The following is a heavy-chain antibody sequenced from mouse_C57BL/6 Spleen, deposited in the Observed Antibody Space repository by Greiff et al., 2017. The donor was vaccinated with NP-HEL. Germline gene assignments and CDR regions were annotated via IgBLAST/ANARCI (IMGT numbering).Heavy chain of an antibody. CDR1: GFTFSDYY. CDR3: ARHMDY. J-gene: IGHJ4*01. V-gene: IGHV5-12*01. Sequence: EVNLVESGGGLVQPGGSLKLSCAASGFTFSDYYMYWVRQTPEKRLEWVAYISNGGGSTYYPDTVKGRFTISRDNAKNTLYLQMSRLKSEDTAMYYCARHMDYWGQGTSVTVSS. CDR2: ISNGGGST.